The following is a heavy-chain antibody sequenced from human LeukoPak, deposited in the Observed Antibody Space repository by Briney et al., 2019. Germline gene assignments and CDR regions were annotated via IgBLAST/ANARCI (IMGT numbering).Heavy chain of an antibody. D-gene: IGHD5-12*01. J-gene: IGHJ4*02. CDR1: GYTFTSYY. V-gene: IGHV1-46*01. CDR3: ARAIGYVTLDN. Sequence: GASVKVPCKASGYTFTSYYMHWVRQAPGQGLEWMGIINPSGGSTSYAQKFQGRVTMTRDMSTSTVYMELSSLRSDDTAVYYCARAIGYVTLDNWGQGTPVTVTS. CDR2: INPSGGST.